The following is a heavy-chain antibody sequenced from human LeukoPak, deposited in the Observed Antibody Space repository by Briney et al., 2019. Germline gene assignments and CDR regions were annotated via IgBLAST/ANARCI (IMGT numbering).Heavy chain of an antibody. D-gene: IGHD6-19*01. J-gene: IGHJ4*02. V-gene: IGHV3-7*01. CDR3: AYSSGPPYFDY. CDR2: IKQDGSEK. CDR1: GFTFSSYW. Sequence: PGGSLRLSCAASGFTFSSYWMSWVRQAQGPGLEWVANIKQDGSEKYYVDSVNGRFTISRDNANNSLYLQMNSLRAEHTAVYYCAYSSGPPYFDYWGQGTLVTVSS.